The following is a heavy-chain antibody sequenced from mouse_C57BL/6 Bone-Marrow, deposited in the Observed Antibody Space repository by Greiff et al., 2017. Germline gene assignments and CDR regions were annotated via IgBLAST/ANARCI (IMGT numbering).Heavy chain of an antibody. CDR3: ARIRYYGSYWFFDV. CDR1: GFSLSTFGMG. Sequence: QVTLKESGPGILQPSQTLSLTCSFSGFSLSTFGMGVGWIRQPSGKGLEWLAHIWLDDDKYYNPALKSRLTISKDTSKNQVFLKIANVDTADTATYYCARIRYYGSYWFFDVWGTGTTVTVSS. V-gene: IGHV8-8*01. J-gene: IGHJ1*03. D-gene: IGHD1-1*01. CDR2: IWLDDDK.